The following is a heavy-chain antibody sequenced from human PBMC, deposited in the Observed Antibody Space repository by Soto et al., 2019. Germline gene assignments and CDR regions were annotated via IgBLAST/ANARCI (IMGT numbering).Heavy chain of an antibody. Sequence: GGSLRLSCAASGFSFSDYYMSWIRQAPGKGLEWVSYISSSSSYTNYADSVKGRFTISRDNAKNSLYLQMNSLRAEDTAVYYCARVAPPQDYWGQGTLVTVSS. J-gene: IGHJ4*02. CDR2: ISSSSSYT. CDR3: ARVAPPQDY. V-gene: IGHV3-11*05. CDR1: GFSFSDYY.